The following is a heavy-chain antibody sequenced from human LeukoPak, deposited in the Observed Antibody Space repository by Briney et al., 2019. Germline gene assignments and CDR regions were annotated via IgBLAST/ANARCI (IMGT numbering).Heavy chain of an antibody. CDR3: ARDPLAYYGSGSPKGGDY. J-gene: IGHJ4*02. CDR2: IIPIFGTA. CDR1: GGTFSSYA. Sequence: SVKVSCKASGGTFSSYAISWVRQAPGQGLEWMGRIIPIFGTANYAQKFQGRVTITADKSTSTAYMELSSLRSEDTAAYYCARDPLAYYGSGSPKGGDYWGQGTLVTVSS. V-gene: IGHV1-69*06. D-gene: IGHD3-10*01.